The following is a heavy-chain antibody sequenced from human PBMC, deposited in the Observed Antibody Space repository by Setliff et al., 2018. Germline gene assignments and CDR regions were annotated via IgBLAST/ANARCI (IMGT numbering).Heavy chain of an antibody. J-gene: IGHJ4*02. CDR2: IYTSGST. CDR3: ARDNWAAAGIFDY. Sequence: SETLSLTCTVSGGSISRGSYDWSWIRQPAGKGLEWIGRIYTSGSTNYNPSLKSRVTISVDTSKNQFSLKLSSVTAADTAVYYCARDNWAAAGIFDYWGQGTLVTVSS. V-gene: IGHV4-61*02. CDR1: GGSISRGSYD. D-gene: IGHD6-13*01.